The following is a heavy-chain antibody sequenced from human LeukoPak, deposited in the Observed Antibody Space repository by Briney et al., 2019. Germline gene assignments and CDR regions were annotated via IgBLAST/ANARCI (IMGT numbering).Heavy chain of an antibody. CDR2: IYYSGRT. D-gene: IGHD3-10*01. CDR1: AGSISRFY. Sequence: PSETLSLTCAVSAGSISRFYWSWIRQPPGKGLEWIGYIYYSGRTHYNPSLKTRVTISVDTSKNQFSLKLNSVTAADTAVYYCARDLGPSRGFDYWGQGTLVTVSS. V-gene: IGHV4-59*01. J-gene: IGHJ4*02. CDR3: ARDLGPSRGFDY.